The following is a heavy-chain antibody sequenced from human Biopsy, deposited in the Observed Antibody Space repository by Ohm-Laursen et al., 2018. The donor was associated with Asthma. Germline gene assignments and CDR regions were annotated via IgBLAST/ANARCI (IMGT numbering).Heavy chain of an antibody. V-gene: IGHV4-31*03. CDR2: IYYSGST. CDR3: ARTTYSDDGFDP. Sequence: SQTLSLTCTVSGGSINIGDYYWSWIRQHPVKGLEWIGYIYYSGSTYYNPSLKSRVSISLDTSKNQFSLSLTSVTAADTAVYYCARTTYSDDGFDPWGQGTLVTVSS. D-gene: IGHD4-17*01. J-gene: IGHJ5*02. CDR1: GGSINIGDYY.